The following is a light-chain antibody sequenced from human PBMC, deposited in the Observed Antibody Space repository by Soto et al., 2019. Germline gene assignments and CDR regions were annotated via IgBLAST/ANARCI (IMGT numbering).Light chain of an antibody. Sequence: QSVLTQPASVSGSPGQAITISCTGTSSDVGGYNYVSWCQQHPGKAPKLMIYEVSKRPSGVSNRFSGSKSGNTASLTISGLQAEDEADYYCSSYTSSSTYVFGTGTKLTVL. V-gene: IGLV2-14*01. CDR3: SSYTSSSTYV. CDR2: EVS. J-gene: IGLJ1*01. CDR1: SSDVGGYNY.